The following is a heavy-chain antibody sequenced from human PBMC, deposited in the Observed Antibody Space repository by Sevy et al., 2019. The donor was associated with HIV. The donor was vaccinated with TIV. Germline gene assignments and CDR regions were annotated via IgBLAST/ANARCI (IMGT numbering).Heavy chain of an antibody. D-gene: IGHD6-19*01. CDR2: IKSKTDGGTT. V-gene: IGHV3-15*01. CDR1: GFTFSSYS. CDR3: TTGVEGEIAVAVSDY. J-gene: IGHJ4*02. Sequence: GGSLRLSCAASGFTFSSYSMNWVRQAPGKGLEWVGRIKSKTDGGTTDYAAPVKGRFTISRDDSKNTLYLQMNSLKTEDTAVYYCTTGVEGEIAVAVSDYWGQGTLVTVSS.